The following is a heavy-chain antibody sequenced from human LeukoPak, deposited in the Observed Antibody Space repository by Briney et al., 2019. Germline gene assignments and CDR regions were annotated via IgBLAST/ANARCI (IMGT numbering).Heavy chain of an antibody. Sequence: SETLSLTCTVSGGSISSSSYYWGWIRQPPGKGLEWIGSIYYSGRTYYNPSLKSRVTISVDTSKNQFSLKLSSVTAADTAVYYCARSGWYRGAFDIWGQGTMVTVSS. CDR1: GGSISSSSYY. J-gene: IGHJ3*02. D-gene: IGHD6-19*01. V-gene: IGHV4-39*01. CDR2: IYYSGRT. CDR3: ARSGWYRGAFDI.